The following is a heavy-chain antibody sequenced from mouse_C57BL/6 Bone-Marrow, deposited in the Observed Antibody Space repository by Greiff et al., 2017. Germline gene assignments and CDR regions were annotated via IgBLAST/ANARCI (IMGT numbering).Heavy chain of an antibody. J-gene: IGHJ3*01. CDR1: GYSFTSYY. V-gene: IGHV1-66*01. Sequence: VQLVESGPELVKPGASVKISCKASGYSFTSYYIPWVKQRPGQGLEWIGWIYPGSGNTKYNEKFKGKATLTADKSSSTAYMQLSSLTSEDSAVYYCARQLGQGPCAYWGQGTLVTVSA. CDR2: IYPGSGNT. CDR3: ARQLGQGPCAY. D-gene: IGHD4-1*02.